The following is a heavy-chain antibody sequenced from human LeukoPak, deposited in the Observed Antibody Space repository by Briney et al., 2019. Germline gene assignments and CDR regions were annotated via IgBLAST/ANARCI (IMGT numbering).Heavy chain of an antibody. CDR1: RFTSFNYT. V-gene: IGHV3-23*01. D-gene: IGHD6-13*01. Sequence: GGSLRLSCALSRFTSFNYTINGVRQAPGKGLEWVSALSFSGLTTYYADSVRGRFTISRDNSKSTLYLQMNSLRSEDTALYYCASANSRWYAGGFGYWGQGILVTVSS. J-gene: IGHJ4*02. CDR3: ASANSRWYAGGFGY. CDR2: LSFSGLTT.